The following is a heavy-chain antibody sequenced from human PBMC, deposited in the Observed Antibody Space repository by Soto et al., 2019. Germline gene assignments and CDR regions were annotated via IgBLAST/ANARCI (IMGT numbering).Heavy chain of an antibody. CDR3: ATYYYGSGSYPH. D-gene: IGHD3-10*01. V-gene: IGHV4-30-4*08. Sequence: SXTLSLTCTVSGGSMSSGGYYWSWIRQPPGKGLEWIGYIYYSGSTYYNPSLKSRVTISVDTSKNQFSLKLSSVTAADTAVYYCATYYYGSGSYPHWGQGTLVTVSS. CDR1: GGSMSSGGYY. J-gene: IGHJ4*02. CDR2: IYYSGST.